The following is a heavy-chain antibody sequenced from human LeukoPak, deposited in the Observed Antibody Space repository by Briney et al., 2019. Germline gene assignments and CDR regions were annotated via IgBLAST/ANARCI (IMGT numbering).Heavy chain of an antibody. V-gene: IGHV3-21*01. CDR3: AGCCSGGSCCPRPDSYYFDY. CDR2: ISSSSSYI. Sequence: GGSLRLPCAASGFTFSSYSMNWVRQAPGKGLEWVSSISSSSSYIYYADSVKGRFTISRDNAKNSLYLQMNSLRAEDTAVYYCAGCCSGGSCCPRPDSYYFDYWGQGTLVTVSS. D-gene: IGHD2-15*01. J-gene: IGHJ4*02. CDR1: GFTFSSYS.